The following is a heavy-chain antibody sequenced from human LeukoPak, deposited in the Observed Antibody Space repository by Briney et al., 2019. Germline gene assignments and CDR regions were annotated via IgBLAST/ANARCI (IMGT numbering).Heavy chain of an antibody. J-gene: IGHJ4*02. D-gene: IGHD3-10*01. CDR1: GFTSSDYY. CDR3: ARGRFNTYYFDY. V-gene: IGHV3-11*01. Sequence: GGSLRLSCAASGFTSSDYYMSWIRQAPGKGLEWVSYISSTGFTKYYADSVKGRFTISRDNAENSLYLQMNSLRAEDTAVYYCARGRFNTYYFDYWGQGTLVTFSS. CDR2: ISSTGFTK.